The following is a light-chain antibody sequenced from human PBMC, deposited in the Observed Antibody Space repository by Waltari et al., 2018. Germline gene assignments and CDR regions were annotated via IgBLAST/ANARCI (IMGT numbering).Light chain of an antibody. CDR2: KAS. V-gene: IGKV1-5*03. CDR3: QQYNSYLMYT. CDR1: QSISSW. J-gene: IGKJ2*01. Sequence: DIQMTQSPSTLSASVGDRVTITCRASQSISSWLVWYQQKPGKAPKLLIYKASSLESGVPSRFSGSGSGTEFTLTISSLQPDDFATYYCQQYNSYLMYTFGQGTKLEIK.